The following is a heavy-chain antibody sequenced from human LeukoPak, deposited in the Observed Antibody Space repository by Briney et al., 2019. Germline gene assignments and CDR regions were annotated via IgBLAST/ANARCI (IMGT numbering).Heavy chain of an antibody. Sequence: ASVKVSCKASGYTFTSYYMHWVRQAPGQGLEWMGIINPSGGSTSYAQKFQGRVTMTRDTSTSTVYMELSSLRSEDTAVYYCARLYCSSTSCYRRAYYGMDVWGQGTTVTVSS. J-gene: IGHJ6*02. V-gene: IGHV1-46*01. CDR2: INPSGGST. CDR3: ARLYCSSTSCYRRAYYGMDV. D-gene: IGHD2-2*01. CDR1: GYTFTSYY.